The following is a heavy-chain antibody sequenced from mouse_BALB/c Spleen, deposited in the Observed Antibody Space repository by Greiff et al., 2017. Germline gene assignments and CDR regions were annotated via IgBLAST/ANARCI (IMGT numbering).Heavy chain of an antibody. Sequence: EVKLVESGGGLVKPGGSLKLSCAASGFTFSSYAMSWVRQTPEKRLEWVASISSGGSTYYPDSVKGRFTISRDNARNILYLQMSSLRSEDTAMYYCARVSLLRLGAMDYWGQGTSVTVSS. CDR1: GFTFSSYA. D-gene: IGHD1-2*01. J-gene: IGHJ4*01. V-gene: IGHV5-6-5*01. CDR2: ISSGGST. CDR3: ARVSLLRLGAMDY.